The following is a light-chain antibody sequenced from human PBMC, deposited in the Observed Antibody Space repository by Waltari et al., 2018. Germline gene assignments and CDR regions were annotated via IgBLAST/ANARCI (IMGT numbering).Light chain of an antibody. Sequence: QSVLTQPPSVSAAPGQKVTISCSGTGSNIGNNFVSWYQQLPGTAPTLRIYDNNKRPSGIPDRFSGHKSGTSATLGITGLHTGDEADYYCGTWDTDLSVVFGGGTKLTVL. CDR1: GSNIGNNF. V-gene: IGLV1-51*01. CDR3: GTWDTDLSVV. CDR2: DNN. J-gene: IGLJ2*01.